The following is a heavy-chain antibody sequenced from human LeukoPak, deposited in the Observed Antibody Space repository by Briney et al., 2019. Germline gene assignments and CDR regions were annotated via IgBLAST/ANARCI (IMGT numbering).Heavy chain of an antibody. V-gene: IGHV1-2*02. D-gene: IGHD3-10*01. CDR1: GYTFTVYY. CDR3: ARPITMGRKNDAFDI. Sequence: ASLKVSCKPSGYTFTVYYMRWVRPAPGQGLGCMGWINPNSGGTNYTQQFKGRATMTRDTSISTAYMELSRLRSDDTAVYYGARPITMGRKNDAFDIWGQGTMVTVSS. CDR2: INPNSGGT. J-gene: IGHJ3*02.